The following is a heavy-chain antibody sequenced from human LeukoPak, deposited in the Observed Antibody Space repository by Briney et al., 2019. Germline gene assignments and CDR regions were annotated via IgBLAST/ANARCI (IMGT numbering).Heavy chain of an antibody. CDR2: INPNSGGT. D-gene: IGHD5-12*01. CDR3: ARVYGGYWGIDP. Sequence: ASVKVSCKASGYTFTGYYMHWVRQAPGQGLEWMGWINPNSGGTNYAQKFQGRVTMTRDTSISTAYMELSRLRSDDTAVYYCARVYGGYWGIDPWGRGTLVTVSS. V-gene: IGHV1-2*02. CDR1: GYTFTGYY. J-gene: IGHJ5*02.